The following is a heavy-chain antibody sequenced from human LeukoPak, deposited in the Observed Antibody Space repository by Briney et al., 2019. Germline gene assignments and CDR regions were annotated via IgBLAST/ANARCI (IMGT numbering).Heavy chain of an antibody. CDR2: INPNSGGT. CDR1: GYTFTDYF. CDR3: ARDVVPTANGYFYYGMDV. J-gene: IGHJ6*02. Sequence: ASVKVSCKASGYTFTDYFMHWVRQAPGQGLEYMGKINPNSGGTKYAQRFQGRVTMTRDTSISTAFMELSGLRSDDTAVYYCARDVVPTANGYFYYGMDVWGQGTTVTVSS. V-gene: IGHV1-2*02. D-gene: IGHD2-8*01.